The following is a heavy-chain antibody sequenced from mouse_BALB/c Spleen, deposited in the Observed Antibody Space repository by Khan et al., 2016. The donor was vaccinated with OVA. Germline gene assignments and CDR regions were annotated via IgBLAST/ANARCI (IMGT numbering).Heavy chain of an antibody. V-gene: IGHV2-6-5*01. D-gene: IGHD1-1*02. Sequence: QMQLEESGPGLVAPSQSLSITCTVSGFSLTDYGVSWIRQPPGKGLEWLGVIWGGGSTYYNSDLKSRLSISKDNSKSQVFLKMNSLQTEDTAMYYCAKGIWSYYFALDYWGQGTSVTVSS. CDR1: GFSLTDYG. CDR2: IWGGGST. J-gene: IGHJ4*01. CDR3: AKGIWSYYFALDY.